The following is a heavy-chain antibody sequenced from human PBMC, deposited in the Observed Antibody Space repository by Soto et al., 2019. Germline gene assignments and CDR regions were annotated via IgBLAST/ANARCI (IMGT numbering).Heavy chain of an antibody. CDR2: IYYSGST. Sequence: SETLSLTCTVSGGSISGYYWSWIRQPPGKGLEWIGYIYYSGSTTYNPSLKSRVTISVDTSKNQLSLKLSSVTAADTAVYYCARRYGYYFDYWGQGTLVTVSS. D-gene: IGHD4-17*01. J-gene: IGHJ4*02. CDR1: GGSISGYY. V-gene: IGHV4-59*08. CDR3: ARRYGYYFDY.